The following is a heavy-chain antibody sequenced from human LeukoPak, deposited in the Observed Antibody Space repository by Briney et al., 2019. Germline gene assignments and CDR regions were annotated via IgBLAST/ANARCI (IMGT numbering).Heavy chain of an antibody. J-gene: IGHJ3*02. V-gene: IGHV4-30-2*01. Sequence: SQTLSLTCAVSGGSISSGGYSWSGIRQPPGKGLEGIGYIYHSGSTYYNPSLKSRVTISVARSKNQFSLKLSSVTAADTAVYYRAGWFGDAFDIWRQGTMVTVSS. CDR1: GGSISSGGYS. CDR3: AGWFGDAFDI. CDR2: IYHSGST. D-gene: IGHD3-10*01.